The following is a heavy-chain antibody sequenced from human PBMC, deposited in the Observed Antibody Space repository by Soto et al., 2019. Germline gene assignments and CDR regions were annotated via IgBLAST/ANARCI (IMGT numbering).Heavy chain of an antibody. D-gene: IGHD3-3*01. CDR3: ARSKYSTNWSHGIDV. CDR1: GYNFDTYW. Sequence: GESLKISCKGSGYNFDTYWIGWVRQMPGKGLEWMGIFYPGDSQIKYSPSFQGQISTSVDKSISTAYLQWSSLKASDTAMYYCARSKYSTNWSHGIDVWGQGTTVTVSS. J-gene: IGHJ6*02. V-gene: IGHV5-51*01. CDR2: FYPGDSQI.